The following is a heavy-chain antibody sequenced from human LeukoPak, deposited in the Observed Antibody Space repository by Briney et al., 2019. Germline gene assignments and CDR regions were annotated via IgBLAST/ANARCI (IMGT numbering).Heavy chain of an antibody. CDR3: ARGVRGCSGGSCYFGFNYYYYMDV. J-gene: IGHJ6*03. CDR1: VYTLTHYD. D-gene: IGHD2-15*01. CDR2: MNPNSGNT. Sequence: ASVTVTLQATVYTLTHYDLHGVRQATGQGLEWMGWMNPNSGNTGYAQKFQGRVTMTRNTSISTAYMELSSMRSEDTAVYYCARGVRGCSGGSCYFGFNYYYYMDVWGKGTTVTVSS. V-gene: IGHV1-8*01.